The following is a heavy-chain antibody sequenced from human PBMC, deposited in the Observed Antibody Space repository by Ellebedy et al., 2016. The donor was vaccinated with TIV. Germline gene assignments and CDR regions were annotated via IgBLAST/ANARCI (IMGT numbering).Heavy chain of an antibody. J-gene: IGHJ4*02. D-gene: IGHD6-19*01. CDR1: GYTFASYE. Sequence: ASVKVSXXASGYTFASYEISWVRQATGQGLEWMGLINPGSGHTVYAQRFQGRLTMTRDTSISTAYMEVSGLRSDDTAVYYCARGWDSSGWPDYWGQGTLVTVSS. CDR2: INPGSGHT. V-gene: IGHV1-8*01. CDR3: ARGWDSSGWPDY.